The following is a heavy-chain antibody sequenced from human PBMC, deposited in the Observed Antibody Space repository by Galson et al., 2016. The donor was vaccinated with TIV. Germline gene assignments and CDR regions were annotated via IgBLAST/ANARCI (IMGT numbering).Heavy chain of an antibody. J-gene: IGHJ5*02. CDR1: GASMNDYY. D-gene: IGHD3-3*01. CDR3: VRTDYFDYSLDR. V-gene: IGHV4-59*01. Sequence: SETLSLTCSVSGASMNDYYWSWIRQPPGKGLEWIGFIYDSGTTNYNPTLERRATISLDASRYQFFLKLTSVTAADSAVYYCVRTDYFDYSLDRWGQGTLVTVSS. CDR2: IYDSGTT.